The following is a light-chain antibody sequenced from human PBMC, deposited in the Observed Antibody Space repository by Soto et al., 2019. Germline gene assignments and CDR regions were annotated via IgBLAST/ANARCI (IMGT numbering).Light chain of an antibody. CDR2: EIT. CDR3: CSYTNIFTWV. V-gene: IGLV2-14*03. J-gene: IGLJ3*02. Sequence: QSALTQPASVSGSPGQSITISCTGTSGDIGGHKYVSWYQQHPGKAPKLVIYEITNRPSGISDRFSGSKSGNTASLTISGLQAEDEADYYCCSYTNIFTWVFGGGTQLTVL. CDR1: SGDIGGHKY.